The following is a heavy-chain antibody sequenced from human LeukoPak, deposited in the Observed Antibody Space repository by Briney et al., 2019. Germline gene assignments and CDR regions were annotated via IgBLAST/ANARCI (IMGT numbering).Heavy chain of an antibody. V-gene: IGHV4-59*08. CDR2: IYYSGST. CDR1: GGSISSYY. D-gene: IGHD6-13*01. CDR3: ARHYVVRWRQLVPDLSLYYFDY. Sequence: SETLSLTCTVSGGSISSYYWSWIRQPPGKGLEWIGYIYYSGSTNYNPSLKSRVTISVDTSKNQFSLKLSSVTAADTAVYYCARHYVVRWRQLVPDLSLYYFDYWGQGTLVTVSS. J-gene: IGHJ4*02.